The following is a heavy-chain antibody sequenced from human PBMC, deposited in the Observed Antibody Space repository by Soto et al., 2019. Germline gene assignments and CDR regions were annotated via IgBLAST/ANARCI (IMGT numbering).Heavy chain of an antibody. V-gene: IGHV5-51*01. CDR3: SRRRFLGTRPYGMDV. D-gene: IGHD3-3*01. J-gene: IGHJ6*02. CDR2: IYPGDSDT. CDR1: GYSFTCYW. Sequence: VFLTIPCTGYGYSFTCYWIGWVRQMPGKGLEWMGIIYPGDSDTRYSPSFQGQVTISADKSISTAYLQWSSLKASDTAMYYCSRRRFLGTRPYGMDVWGQGTTVTVSS.